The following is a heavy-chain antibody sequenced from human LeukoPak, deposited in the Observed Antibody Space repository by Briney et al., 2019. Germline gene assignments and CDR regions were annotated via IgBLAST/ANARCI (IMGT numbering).Heavy chain of an antibody. J-gene: IGHJ4*02. CDR1: GYTFPSYL. D-gene: IGHD2-2*01. Sequence: ASVKVSCKASGYTFPSYLMNWVRQAPGQGLEWMGWINTNTGNPTYAQGFTGRFVFSLDTSVSTAYLQISSLKAEDTAVYYCARVGVPATAILGDWGQGTLVTVSS. CDR2: INTNTGNP. V-gene: IGHV7-4-1*02. CDR3: ARVGVPATAILGD.